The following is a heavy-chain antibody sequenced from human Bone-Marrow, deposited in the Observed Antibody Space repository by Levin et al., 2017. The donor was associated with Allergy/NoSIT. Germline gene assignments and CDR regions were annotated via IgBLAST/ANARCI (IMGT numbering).Heavy chain of an antibody. V-gene: IGHV3-23*01. CDR2: ISGSGGST. CDR3: ATRLFQVGAGD. J-gene: IGHJ4*02. CDR1: GFTFSSYA. D-gene: IGHD1-26*01. Sequence: GGSLRLSCAASGFTFSSYAMSWVRQAPGKGLEWVSAISGSGGSTYYADSVKGRFTISRDNSKNTLYLQMNSLRAEDTAVYYCATRLFQVGAGDWGQGTLVTVSS.